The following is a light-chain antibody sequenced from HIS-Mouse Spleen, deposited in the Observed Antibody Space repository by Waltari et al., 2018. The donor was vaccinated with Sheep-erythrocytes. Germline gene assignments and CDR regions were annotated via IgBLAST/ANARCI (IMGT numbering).Light chain of an antibody. CDR3: CSYAGSYNHV. J-gene: IGLJ1*01. V-gene: IGLV2-11*01. CDR1: SSDVGGYNY. Sequence: QSALTQPRSVSGSPGQSVTISCTGTSSDVGGYNYVSWYQLHPGKAPKLMSYDVSKRTSGVPGRFSGSKSRNPASLTISGLQAEDEADYYCCSYAGSYNHVFATGTKVTVL. CDR2: DVS.